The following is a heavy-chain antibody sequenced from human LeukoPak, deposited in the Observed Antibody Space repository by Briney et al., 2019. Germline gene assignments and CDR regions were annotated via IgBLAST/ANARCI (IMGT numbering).Heavy chain of an antibody. D-gene: IGHD3-22*01. V-gene: IGHV4-38-2*02. CDR3: ARHFRREVLIGSAFDI. J-gene: IGHJ3*02. CDR2: IYHSGST. CDR1: GYSISSGYY. Sequence: SETLSLTCTVSGYSISSGYYWGWIRQPPGKGLEWIGSIYHSGSTYYNPSLKSRVTTSIDTSKKQFSLNLSAVTATDTAVYYCARHFRREVLIGSAFDIWGQGTMVTVSS.